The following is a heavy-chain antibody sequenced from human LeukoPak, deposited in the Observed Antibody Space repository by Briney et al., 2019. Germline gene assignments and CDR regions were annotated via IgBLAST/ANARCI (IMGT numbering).Heavy chain of an antibody. V-gene: IGHV1-69*13. CDR3: ARVGASPGTTFSFDY. J-gene: IGHJ4*02. CDR1: GGTFSSYA. CDR2: IIPIFGTA. Sequence: SVKVSCKASGGTFSSYAISWVRQAPGQGLEWMGGIIPIFGTANYAQKFQGRVTITADESTSTAYTELSSLRSEDTAVYYCARVGASPGTTFSFDYWGQGTLVTVSS. D-gene: IGHD1-7*01.